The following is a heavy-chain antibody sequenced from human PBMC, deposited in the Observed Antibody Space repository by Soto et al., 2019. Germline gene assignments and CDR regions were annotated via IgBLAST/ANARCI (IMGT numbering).Heavy chain of an antibody. CDR1: GGSISSSSYY. D-gene: IGHD3-22*01. V-gene: IGHV4-39*01. CDR2: IYYSGST. CDR3: AGLDGDYDSSGYYRDY. J-gene: IGHJ4*02. Sequence: SETLSLTCTVSGGSISSSSYYWGWIRQPPGKGLEWIGSIYYSGSTYYNPSLKSRVTISVDTSKNQFSLKLSSVTAADTAVYYCAGLDGDYDSSGYYRDYWGQGILVT.